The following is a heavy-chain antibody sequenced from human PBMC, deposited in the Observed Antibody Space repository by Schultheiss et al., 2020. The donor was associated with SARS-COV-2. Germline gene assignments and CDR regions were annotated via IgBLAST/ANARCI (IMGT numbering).Heavy chain of an antibody. V-gene: IGHV4-61*02. CDR1: GGSISSSSYY. J-gene: IGHJ5*02. Sequence: SETLSLTCTVSGGSISSSSYYWSWIRQPAGKGLEWIGRIYTSGSTNYNPSLKSRVTFSVDTSKNQFSLKVTSVTAADTAVYYCARLHGDYFDRNWFDPWGQGILVTVSS. D-gene: IGHD4-17*01. CDR2: IYTSGST. CDR3: ARLHGDYFDRNWFDP.